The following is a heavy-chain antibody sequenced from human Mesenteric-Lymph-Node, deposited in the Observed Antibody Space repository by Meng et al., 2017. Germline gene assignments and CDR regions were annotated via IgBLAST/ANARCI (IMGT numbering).Heavy chain of an antibody. D-gene: IGHD4-17*01. CDR2: INHSGST. J-gene: IGHJ5*02. Sequence: QVQLPRGGAGLLKPSGTLSLPCAVYGGSFSGYYWSWIRQPPGKGLEWIGEINHSGSTNYNPSLKSRVTISVDTSKNQFSLKLSSVTAADTAVYYCARTNYGDYNWFDPWGQGTLVTVSS. CDR1: GGSFSGYY. V-gene: IGHV4-34*01. CDR3: ARTNYGDYNWFDP.